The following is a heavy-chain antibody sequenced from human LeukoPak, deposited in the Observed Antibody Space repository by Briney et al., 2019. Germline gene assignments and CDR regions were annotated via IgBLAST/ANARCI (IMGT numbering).Heavy chain of an antibody. D-gene: IGHD6-13*01. V-gene: IGHV3-21*01. CDR3: ARLPGIAAAGVSGLDY. J-gene: IGHJ4*02. CDR2: INSSSSYI. CDR1: GFTFSSYS. Sequence: GGTLRLSCAASGFTFSSYSMNWVRQAPGKGLEWVSSINSSSSYIYYADSVKGRFTISRDNAKNSLYLQMNSLRAEDTAVYYCARLPGIAAAGVSGLDYWGQGTLVTV.